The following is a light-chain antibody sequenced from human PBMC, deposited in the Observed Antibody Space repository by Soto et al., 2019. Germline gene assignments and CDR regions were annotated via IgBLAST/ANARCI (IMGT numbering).Light chain of an antibody. Sequence: DIRMTQSPSSLSASVGDRVTITCRASQSISSYLNWYQQKPGRAPRLLIFAASNLHSAVPSRFSGRGSGTDFTLTISSLQPEDFATYYCQQSYSTPQTFGQGTKVDFK. V-gene: IGKV1-39*01. CDR3: QQSYSTPQT. CDR2: AAS. CDR1: QSISSY. J-gene: IGKJ1*01.